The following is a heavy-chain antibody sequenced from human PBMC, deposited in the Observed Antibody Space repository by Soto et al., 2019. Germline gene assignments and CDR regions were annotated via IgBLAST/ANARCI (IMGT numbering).Heavy chain of an antibody. CDR2: ISSSSSTI. D-gene: IGHD3-10*01. CDR3: ARANYYGSPGDFDY. Sequence: EVQLVESGGGLVQPGGSLRLSCAASGFTFSSYSMNWVRQAPGKGLEWVSYISSSSSTIYYADSVKGRFTISRDNAKNSLYLQMNSLRAEVTAVYYCARANYYGSPGDFDYWGQGSLVTFSS. V-gene: IGHV3-48*01. J-gene: IGHJ4*02. CDR1: GFTFSSYS.